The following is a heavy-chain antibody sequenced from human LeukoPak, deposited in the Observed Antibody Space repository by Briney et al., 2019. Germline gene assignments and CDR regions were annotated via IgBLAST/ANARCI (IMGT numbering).Heavy chain of an antibody. J-gene: IGHJ4*02. CDR2: VSGSGDFT. D-gene: IGHD3-22*01. Sequence: GGSLRLSCAASGFTFSSYGMHWVRQAPGKGLEWVSVVSGSGDFTFYADSVKGRFTVFRDNSKNTLYLQMNGLRAEDTAVYYCAKDQGDYYDGSGLDSWGQGTLVSVS. CDR3: AKDQGDYYDGSGLDS. CDR1: GFTFSSYG. V-gene: IGHV3-23*01.